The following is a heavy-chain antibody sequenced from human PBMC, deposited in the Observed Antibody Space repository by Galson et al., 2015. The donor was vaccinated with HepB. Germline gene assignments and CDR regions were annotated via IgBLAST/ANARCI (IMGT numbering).Heavy chain of an antibody. CDR1: GFTFTRHR. CDR2: INEDGSEE. J-gene: IGHJ4*02. D-gene: IGHD6-13*01. Sequence: SLRLSCAASGFTFTRHRMSWVRQAPGKGLEWVANINEDGSEENYMDSVKGRFTISRDNAKNSLYLQMNSLRAVDTAVYYCAREPTADSSWGQGTLVTVSS. CDR3: AREPTADSS. V-gene: IGHV3-7*03.